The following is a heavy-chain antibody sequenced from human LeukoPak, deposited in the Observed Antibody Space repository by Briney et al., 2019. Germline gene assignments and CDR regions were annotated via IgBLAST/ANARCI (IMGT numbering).Heavy chain of an antibody. J-gene: IGHJ4*02. Sequence: GGSLRLSCAASGSTFSSYAMSWVRQAPGKGLEWVSAVSGSGGSTYYADSVKGRFSISRDISKNTLYLQMNSLRAEDTAVYYCAKDGDLDYWGQGTLVTVSS. V-gene: IGHV3-23*01. CDR3: AKDGDLDY. D-gene: IGHD7-27*01. CDR1: GSTFSSYA. CDR2: VSGSGGST.